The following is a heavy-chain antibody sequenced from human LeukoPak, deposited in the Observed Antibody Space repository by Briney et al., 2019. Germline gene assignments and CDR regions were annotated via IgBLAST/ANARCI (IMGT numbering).Heavy chain of an antibody. Sequence: GGSLRLSCAASGFTFSSYGMHWVRQAPGKGLEWVAFIRYDGSNKYYADSVKGRFTISRDNSKNTLYLQMNSLRAEDTAVYYCARVIDSSGYYYQYYFDYWGQGTLVTVSS. CDR1: GFTFSSYG. CDR2: IRYDGSNK. V-gene: IGHV3-30*02. D-gene: IGHD3-22*01. CDR3: ARVIDSSGYYYQYYFDY. J-gene: IGHJ4*02.